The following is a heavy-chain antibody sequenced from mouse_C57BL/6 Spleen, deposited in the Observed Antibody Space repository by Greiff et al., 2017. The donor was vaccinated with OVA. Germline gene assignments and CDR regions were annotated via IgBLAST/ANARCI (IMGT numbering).Heavy chain of an antibody. J-gene: IGHJ2*01. CDR3: ARSLYDYDQAFDY. V-gene: IGHV1-54*01. Sequence: VQLQQSGAELVRPGTSVKVSCKASGYAFTNYLIEWVKQRPGQGLEWIGVINPGSGGTNYNEKFKGKATLTADKSSSTAYMQLSSLISEDSAVYFCARSLYDYDQAFDYWGQGTTLTVSS. CDR2: INPGSGGT. D-gene: IGHD2-4*01. CDR1: GYAFTNYL.